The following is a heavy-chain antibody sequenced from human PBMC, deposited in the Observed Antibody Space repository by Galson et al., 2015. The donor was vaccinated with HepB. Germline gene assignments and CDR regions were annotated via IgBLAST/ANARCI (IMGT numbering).Heavy chain of an antibody. V-gene: IGHV3-23*01. D-gene: IGHD3-22*01. CDR2: ISGSGGST. Sequence: SLRLSCAASGFTFSSYAMSWVRQAPGKGLEWVSAISGSGGSTYYADSVKGRFTISRDNSKNTLYLQMNSLSAEDTAVYYCAKWEADYYDSSGYYYNWFDPWGQGTLVTVSS. J-gene: IGHJ5*02. CDR1: GFTFSSYA. CDR3: AKWEADYYDSSGYYYNWFDP.